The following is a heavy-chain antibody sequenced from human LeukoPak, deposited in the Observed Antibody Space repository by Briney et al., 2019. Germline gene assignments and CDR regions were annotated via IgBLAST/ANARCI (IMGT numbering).Heavy chain of an antibody. CDR2: INHSGST. V-gene: IGHV4-34*01. J-gene: IGHJ4*02. Sequence: PSETLSLTCAVDGGSFSGYYWSWIRQPPGKGLEWIGEINHSGSTNYNPSLKSRVTISVDTSKNQFSLKLSSVTAADTAVYYCARGGDSSGWEVDYWGQGTLVTVSS. D-gene: IGHD6-19*01. CDR3: ARGGDSSGWEVDY. CDR1: GGSFSGYY.